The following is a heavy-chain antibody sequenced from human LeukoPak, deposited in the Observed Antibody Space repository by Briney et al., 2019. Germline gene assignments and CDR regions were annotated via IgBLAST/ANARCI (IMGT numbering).Heavy chain of an antibody. CDR3: ARPAYCGGNCYYFPDY. V-gene: IGHV3-48*04. CDR1: GFTFSSYW. Sequence: GGSLRLSCAVSGFTFSSYWMGWVRQAPGKGLEWLSHISSSGTGYYTDSVKGRATISRDNAKNSLYLQMNSLRAEDTAVYYCARPAYCGGNCYYFPDYWGQGTLVTVSS. D-gene: IGHD2-21*02. CDR2: ISSSGTG. J-gene: IGHJ4*02.